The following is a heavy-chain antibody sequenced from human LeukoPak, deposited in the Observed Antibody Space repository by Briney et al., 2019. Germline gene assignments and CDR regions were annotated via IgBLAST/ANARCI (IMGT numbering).Heavy chain of an antibody. V-gene: IGHV3-23*01. J-gene: IGHJ4*02. CDR2: ISGSGGST. CDR3: ASGDTAMVNFDY. D-gene: IGHD5-18*01. Sequence: GGSLRLSCAASGFTFSSYAMSWVRQAPGKGLEWVSAISGSGGSTYYADSVKGRFTISRDNSKNTLYLQMNSLRAEDTAVYYCASGDTAMVNFDYWGQGTLVTVSS. CDR1: GFTFSSYA.